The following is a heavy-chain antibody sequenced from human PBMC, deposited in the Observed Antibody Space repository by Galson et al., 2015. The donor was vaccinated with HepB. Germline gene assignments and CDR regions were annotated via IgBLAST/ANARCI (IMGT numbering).Heavy chain of an antibody. CDR1: GFTFSSYA. V-gene: IGHV3-23*01. D-gene: IGHD1-7*01. Sequence: SLRLSCAASGFTFSSYAMSWVRQAPGKGLEWVSAISDSDGSTYYADSVKGRFTISRDNSKNTLYLQMNSLRAEDTAVYYCAKDNWGGYNRNWKHFDYWGQGTLVTVSS. J-gene: IGHJ4*02. CDR2: ISDSDGST. CDR3: AKDNWGGYNRNWKHFDY.